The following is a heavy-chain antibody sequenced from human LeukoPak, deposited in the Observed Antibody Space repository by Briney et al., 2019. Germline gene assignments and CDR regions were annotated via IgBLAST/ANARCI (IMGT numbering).Heavy chain of an antibody. CDR1: GDSISSGSYY. J-gene: IGHJ2*01. CDR3: ARGPFSRGYWYFDL. D-gene: IGHD5-24*01. V-gene: IGHV4-61*02. CDR2: IYTSGSA. Sequence: SETLSLTCTVSGDSISSGSYYWSWIRQPAGKGLEWIGRIYTSGSANYNPSLKSRVTISVDTSKNQFSLKLTSVTAADTAVFYCARGPFSRGYWYFDLWGRGTPVTVSS.